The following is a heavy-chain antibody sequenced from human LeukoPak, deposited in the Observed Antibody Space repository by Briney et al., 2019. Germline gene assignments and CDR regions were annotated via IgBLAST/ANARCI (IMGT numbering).Heavy chain of an antibody. D-gene: IGHD6-6*01. CDR2: ISYDGSKK. V-gene: IGHV3-30-3*01. Sequence: PGRSLRLSCAASGFSLSGYGMHWVRQAPGEGLEWVAVISYDGSKKYYADSVKGRFTISRDNPKNTQYLEMNSLKAEDTAVYYCARVRAAHYYDYWGQGTLVTVSS. CDR3: ARVRAAHYYDY. J-gene: IGHJ4*02. CDR1: GFSLSGYG.